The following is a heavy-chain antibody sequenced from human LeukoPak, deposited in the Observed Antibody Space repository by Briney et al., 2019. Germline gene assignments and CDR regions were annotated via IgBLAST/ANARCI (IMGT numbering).Heavy chain of an antibody. V-gene: IGHV4-39*01. J-gene: IGHJ4*02. CDR1: GGSISSSSYY. D-gene: IGHD6-13*01. Sequence: SETLSLTCTVSGGSISSSSYYWGWIRQPPGKGLEWIGSIYYSGSTYYNPSLKSRVTISVDTSKNQFSLKLSSVTAAETAVYYCARAGKAAAGKDYWGQGTLVTVSS. CDR3: ARAGKAAAGKDY. CDR2: IYYSGST.